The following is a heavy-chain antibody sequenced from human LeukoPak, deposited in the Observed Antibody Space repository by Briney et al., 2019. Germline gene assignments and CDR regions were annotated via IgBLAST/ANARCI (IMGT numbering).Heavy chain of an antibody. V-gene: IGHV6-1*01. CDR2: TYYRSKWNT. Sequence: SQTLSLTCAISGDTVSSNTAAWNWIRQSPSRGLEWLGRTYYRSKWNTDYAASVQNRITINPDTSTNQFSLQLKSATPEDTAVYYCSRQPSTSTYYFGLDVWGQGTTVTVSS. CDR3: SRQPSTSTYYFGLDV. D-gene: IGHD6-6*01. CDR1: GDTVSSNTAA. J-gene: IGHJ6*02.